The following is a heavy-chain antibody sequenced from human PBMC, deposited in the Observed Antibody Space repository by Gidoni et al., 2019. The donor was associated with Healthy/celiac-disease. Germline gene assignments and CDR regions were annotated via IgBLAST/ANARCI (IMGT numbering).Heavy chain of an antibody. D-gene: IGHD6-19*01. J-gene: IGHJ4*02. CDR3: ARGRRTYSSGWTVYY. CDR2: IPHSGSP. Sequence: QVQLQQWGAGLLKPSETLSLPCAVYGGSFSGYYWSWIRHPPGKGLEWIGEIPHSGSPNYNRARKSLVTISVDTSKNQFSLKLSSVTAADTAVYYCARGRRTYSSGWTVYYWGQGTLVTFPS. CDR1: GGSFSGYY. V-gene: IGHV4-34*01.